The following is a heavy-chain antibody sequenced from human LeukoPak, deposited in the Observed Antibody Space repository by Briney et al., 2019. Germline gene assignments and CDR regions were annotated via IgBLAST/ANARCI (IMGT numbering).Heavy chain of an antibody. CDR1: GFTLSSDA. D-gene: IGHD6-19*01. V-gene: IGHV3-64D*06. CDR3: VKDLRQGIAVAGVFDY. CDR2: VRSNGGST. J-gene: IGHJ4*02. Sequence: PGGAQRLSCSASGFTLSSDAMDWVGQGPGKGVECVSAVRSNGGSTYYADSVKGRFTISRDNSKNTLYLQMSSLRAEDTAVYYCVKDLRQGIAVAGVFDYWGQGTLVTVSS.